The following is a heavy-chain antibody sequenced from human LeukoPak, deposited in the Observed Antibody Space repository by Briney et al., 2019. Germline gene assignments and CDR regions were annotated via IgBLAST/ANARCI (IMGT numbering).Heavy chain of an antibody. CDR1: GGSISSNNW. V-gene: IGHV4-4*02. CDR3: ARVNINSGRSWDY. D-gene: IGHD6-13*01. CDR2: IYHSVSP. Sequence: SGTLSLTCAVSGGSISSNNWWGWVRRPPGKGLEWIGEIYHSVSPNYNASLKSRVTISVDKCRNHFSLSLRSVTAADTAVDYSARVNINSGRSWDYWGQGTLVTVSS. J-gene: IGHJ4*02.